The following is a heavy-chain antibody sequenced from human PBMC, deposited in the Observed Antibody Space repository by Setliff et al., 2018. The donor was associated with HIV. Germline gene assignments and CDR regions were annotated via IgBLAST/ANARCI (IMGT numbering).Heavy chain of an antibody. J-gene: IGHJ4*02. D-gene: IGHD6-13*01. CDR1: GGFISSYY. CDR2: INHSGST. Sequence: SETLSLTCSISGGFISSYYWTWIRQAPGKGLEWIGEINHSGSTTYNPSLKSRVTISVDTSKNHFSLKLSSVTAADTAVYYCANFLPDTAAAGPRFDYWGQGTLVTVSS. V-gene: IGHV4-34*01. CDR3: ANFLPDTAAAGPRFDY.